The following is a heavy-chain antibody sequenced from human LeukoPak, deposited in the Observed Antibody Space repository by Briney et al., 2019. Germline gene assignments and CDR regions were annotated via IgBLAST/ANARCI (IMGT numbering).Heavy chain of an antibody. CDR2: ISGSGSTI. J-gene: IGHJ4*02. CDR1: GFTFSSYE. V-gene: IGHV3-48*03. CDR3: ARDGLYYYDSSGHFDY. Sequence: GGSLRLSCAASGFTFSSYEMNWVRQAPGKGLEWVSYISGSGSTIYYADSVKGRFTISRDNAKNSLYLQMNSLRAEDTAVYYCARDGLYYYDSSGHFDYWGQGTLVTVSS. D-gene: IGHD3-22*01.